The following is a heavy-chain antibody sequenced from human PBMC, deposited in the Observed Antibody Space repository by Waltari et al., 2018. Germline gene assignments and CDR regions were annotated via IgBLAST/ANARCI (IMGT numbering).Heavy chain of an antibody. CDR3: VQLPGY. CDR2: HYYSGST. D-gene: IGHD2-15*01. V-gene: IGHV4-39*01. CDR1: GGSIDRTYNY. J-gene: IGHJ4*02. Sequence: QVQLQESGPGLVKPSETLSLPCTVSGGSIDRTYNYWGWIRQPPGKGLEWIGSHYYSGSTHYNPSLKSRVTISVDTSKNQFSLKLTSVTAADTAVYYCVQLPGYWGQGILVTVSS.